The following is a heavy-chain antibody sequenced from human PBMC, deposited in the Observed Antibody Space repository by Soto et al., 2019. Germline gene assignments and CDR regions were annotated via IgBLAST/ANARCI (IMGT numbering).Heavy chain of an antibody. J-gene: IGHJ6*03. V-gene: IGHV1-58*02. CDR3: AADRGYCSSTSCSEYYYYYMDV. Sequence: SVKVSCKASGFTFTSSAMQWVRQARGQRLEWIGWIVVGSGNTNYAQKFQERVTITRDMSTSTAYMELSSLRSEDTAVYYCAADRGYCSSTSCSEYYYYYMDVWGKGTTVTSP. D-gene: IGHD2-2*01. CDR1: GFTFTSSA. CDR2: IVVGSGNT.